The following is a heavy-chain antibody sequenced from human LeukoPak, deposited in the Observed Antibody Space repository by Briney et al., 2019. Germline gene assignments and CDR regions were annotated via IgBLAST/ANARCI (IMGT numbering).Heavy chain of an antibody. J-gene: IGHJ5*02. D-gene: IGHD6-19*01. Sequence: SETLSLTCTVSGGYISSSSYYWGWIRQPPGKGLEWIGSVYYSGSTYYNPSLKSRVTISVDTSKNQFSLKLSSVTAADTAVYYCARPYSNGAVAGTGWFDPWGQGTLVTVSS. CDR2: VYYSGST. CDR3: ARPYSNGAVAGTGWFDP. V-gene: IGHV4-39*01. CDR1: GGYISSSSYY.